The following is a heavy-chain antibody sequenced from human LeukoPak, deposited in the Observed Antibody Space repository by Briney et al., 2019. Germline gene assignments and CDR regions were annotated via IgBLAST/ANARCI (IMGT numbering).Heavy chain of an antibody. J-gene: IGHJ4*02. CDR3: ARDTLLYCSSTSCHTFDY. V-gene: IGHV4-59*01. Sequence: SETLSLTCTVSGGSISSYYWSWIRQPPGKGLEWIGYIYYSGGTNYNPSLKSRVTISVDTSKNQFSLKLSSVTAADTAVYYCARDTLLYCSSTSCHTFDYWGQGTLVTVSS. CDR2: IYYSGGT. D-gene: IGHD2-2*01. CDR1: GGSISSYY.